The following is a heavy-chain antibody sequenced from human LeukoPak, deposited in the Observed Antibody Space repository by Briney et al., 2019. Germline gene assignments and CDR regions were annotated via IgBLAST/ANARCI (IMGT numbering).Heavy chain of an antibody. CDR2: MNPNSGNT. D-gene: IGHD3-10*01. CDR1: GGTFSSYA. V-gene: IGHV1-8*03. J-gene: IGHJ6*03. Sequence: GASVKVSCKASGGTFSSYAISWVRQAPGQGLEWMGWMNPNSGNTGYAQKFQGRVTITRNTSISTAYMELSSLRSEDTAVYYCARGRVRGVIITGYYYYYMDVWGKGTTVTVSS. CDR3: ARGRVRGVIITGYYYYYMDV.